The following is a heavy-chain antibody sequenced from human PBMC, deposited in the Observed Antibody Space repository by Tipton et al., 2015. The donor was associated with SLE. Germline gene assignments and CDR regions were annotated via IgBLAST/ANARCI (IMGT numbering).Heavy chain of an antibody. Sequence: SLRLSCAASGFTFSSYEMNWVRQAPGKGLEWVSYISSSGSTIYYADSVKGRFTISRDNAKNSLYLQMNSLRAEDTAVYYCAREGSGDFWSGYYSFDYWGQGTLVTVSS. CDR1: GFTFSSYE. J-gene: IGHJ4*02. V-gene: IGHV3-48*03. CDR2: ISSSGSTI. D-gene: IGHD3-3*01. CDR3: AREGSGDFWSGYYSFDY.